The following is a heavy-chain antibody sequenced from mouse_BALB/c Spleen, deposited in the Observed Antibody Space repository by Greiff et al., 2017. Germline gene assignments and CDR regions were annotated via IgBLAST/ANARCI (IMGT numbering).Heavy chain of an antibody. CDR1: GYTFTDYW. CDR3: TREDFDY. Sequence: VQLQQPGAELVMPGASVKMSCKASGYTFTDYWMHWVKQRPGQGLEWIGAIDTSDSYTSYNQKFKGKATLTVDESSSTAYMQLSSLTSEDSAVYYCTREDFDYWGQGTTLTVSS. V-gene: IGHV1-69*01. CDR2: IDTSDSYT. J-gene: IGHJ2*01.